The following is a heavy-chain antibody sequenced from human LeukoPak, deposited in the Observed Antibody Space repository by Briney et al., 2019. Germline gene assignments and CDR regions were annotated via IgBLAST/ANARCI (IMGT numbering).Heavy chain of an antibody. J-gene: IGHJ4*02. D-gene: IGHD3-22*01. CDR1: GGSISSGSYY. V-gene: IGHV4-61*02. CDR2: IYTSGST. Sequence: SETLSLTCTVSGGSISSGSYYWSWIRQPAGKGLEWIGRIYTSGSTNYNPSLKSRVTISVDTSKNQFSLKLSSVTAADTAVYYCATLDSSGYYYLYWGQGTLVTVSS. CDR3: ATLDSSGYYYLY.